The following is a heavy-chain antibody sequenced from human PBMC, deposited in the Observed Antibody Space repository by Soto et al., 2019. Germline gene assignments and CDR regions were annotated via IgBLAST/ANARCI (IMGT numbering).Heavy chain of an antibody. J-gene: IGHJ5*02. D-gene: IGHD4-4*01. CDR1: CVSISSGDSY. V-gene: IGHV4-30-4*01. CDR3: ARGTGDYREYNWFDP. Sequence: QVQLQESGPGLVKPSQTLALTCTVSCVSISSGDSYWSWIRQPPGKCLEWSGDIYYCGSTYYNPSLKSRVTISVDPSKNQFSLKLSSVTAADTAVYYCARGTGDYREYNWFDPWGQGTLVTVSS. CDR2: IYYCGST.